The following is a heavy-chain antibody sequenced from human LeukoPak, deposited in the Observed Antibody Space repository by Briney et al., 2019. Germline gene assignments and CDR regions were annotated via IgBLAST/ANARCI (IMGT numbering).Heavy chain of an antibody. CDR3: ARVGGYSGYDLAFEHYYYYMDV. CDR2: ISSSSSYI. V-gene: IGHV3-21*01. Sequence: GGSLGLSCAASGFTFSSYSMNWVRQAPGKGLEWVSSISSSSSYIYYADSVKGRFTISRDNAKNSLYLQMNSLRAEDTAVYYCARVGGYSGYDLAFEHYYYYMDVWGKGTTVTVSS. J-gene: IGHJ6*03. CDR1: GFTFSSYS. D-gene: IGHD5-12*01.